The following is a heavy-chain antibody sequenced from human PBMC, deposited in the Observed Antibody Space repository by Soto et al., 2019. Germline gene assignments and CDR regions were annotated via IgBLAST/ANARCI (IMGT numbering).Heavy chain of an antibody. V-gene: IGHV4-39*01. CDR2: IYYSGST. D-gene: IGHD6-6*01. CDR1: GGSISSSSYY. CDR3: VRHDEYISSSGAFDI. J-gene: IGHJ3*02. Sequence: QLQLQESGPGLVKPSETLSLTCTVSGGSISSSSYYWGWIRQPPGKGLEWIGSIYYSGSTYYNPSLKSPVTKAVDSSKDQFSLKMSSVTAADAAVYYCVRHDEYISSSGAFDIWGQGTMVTVSS.